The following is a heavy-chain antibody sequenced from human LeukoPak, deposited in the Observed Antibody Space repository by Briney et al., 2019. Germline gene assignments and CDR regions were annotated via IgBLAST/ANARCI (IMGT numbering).Heavy chain of an antibody. CDR3: ARGPGGDY. J-gene: IGHJ4*02. Sequence: PSETLSLTCTVSGGSISSYYWSWIRQPPGKGLEWIGYIYYSGSTNYNPSLKSRVTISVATSKNQFSLQLSSVTAADTAVHYCARGPGGDYWGQGLLVTVSS. CDR1: GGSISSYY. V-gene: IGHV4-59*01. D-gene: IGHD1-26*01. CDR2: IYYSGST.